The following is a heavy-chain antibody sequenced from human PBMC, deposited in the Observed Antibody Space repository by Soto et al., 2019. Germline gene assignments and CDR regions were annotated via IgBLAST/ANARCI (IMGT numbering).Heavy chain of an antibody. Sequence: PGESLKISCKGSGYSFTSYWIGWVRQMPGKGLEWMGIIYPGDSDTRYSPSFQGQVTISADKSIGTAYLQWSSLKASDTAMYYCASPYYDSRGYYFDAFDIWGQGTMVTVSS. CDR2: IYPGDSDT. CDR1: GYSFTSYW. J-gene: IGHJ3*02. V-gene: IGHV5-51*01. D-gene: IGHD3-22*01. CDR3: ASPYYDSRGYYFDAFDI.